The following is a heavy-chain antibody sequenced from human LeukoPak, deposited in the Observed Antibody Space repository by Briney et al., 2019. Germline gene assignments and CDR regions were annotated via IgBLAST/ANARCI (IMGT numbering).Heavy chain of an antibody. J-gene: IGHJ4*02. CDR3: AREASSSLTVGY. Sequence: ASVKVSCKASGGTFSSYAISWVRQAPGQGLEWMGWISPNSGGTNYAQKFQGRVTMTRDTSITTAYMELTSLISDDTAVYYCAREASSSLTVGYWGQGTLVTVSS. D-gene: IGHD6-13*01. CDR2: ISPNSGGT. V-gene: IGHV1-2*02. CDR1: GGTFSSYA.